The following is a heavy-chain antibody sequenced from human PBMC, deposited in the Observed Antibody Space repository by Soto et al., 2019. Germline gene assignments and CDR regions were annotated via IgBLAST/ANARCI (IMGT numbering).Heavy chain of an antibody. V-gene: IGHV1-18*01. D-gene: IGHD6-25*01. CDR1: GYSFTNYG. Sequence: ASVKVSCKASGYSFTNYGFCWVRQVPGQGLEWMGYISPSSGYTTYAPNLQERVIMTTDSSTTTVYMELRSLTSDDTAVYYCAREMWTRSGPQDFFDYWGQGSLVTFSS. CDR3: AREMWTRSGPQDFFDY. J-gene: IGHJ4*02. CDR2: ISPSSGYT.